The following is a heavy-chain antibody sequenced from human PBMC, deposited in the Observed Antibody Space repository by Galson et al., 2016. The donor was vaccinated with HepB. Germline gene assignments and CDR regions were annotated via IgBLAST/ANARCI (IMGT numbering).Heavy chain of an antibody. CDR3: ARDKISGWYYFDH. D-gene: IGHD6-19*01. CDR1: GFTFSTYY. V-gene: IGHV3-21*01. J-gene: IGHJ4*02. CDR2: VSGTSDYI. Sequence: SLRLSCAASGFTFSTYYMNWVRQAPGKGPEWVSSVSGTSDYINYADSVKGRFTVSRDNAKNSLYLQMNSLRAEDTAIYYCARDKISGWYYFDHWGQGTLVTVSS.